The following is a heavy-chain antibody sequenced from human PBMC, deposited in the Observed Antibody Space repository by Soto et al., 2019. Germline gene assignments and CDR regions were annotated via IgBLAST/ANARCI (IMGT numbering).Heavy chain of an antibody. CDR2: ISYDGSNK. Sequence: QVQLVESGGGVVQPGRSLRLSCAASGFTFSSYAMHWVRQAPGKGLEWVAVISYDGSNKYYADSVKGRFTISRDNSXNXPYLQMNSLRAEDTAVYYCAREARSEGTTVVTPEDYWGQGTLVTVSS. V-gene: IGHV3-30-3*01. CDR1: GFTFSSYA. CDR3: AREARSEGTTVVTPEDY. D-gene: IGHD4-17*01. J-gene: IGHJ4*02.